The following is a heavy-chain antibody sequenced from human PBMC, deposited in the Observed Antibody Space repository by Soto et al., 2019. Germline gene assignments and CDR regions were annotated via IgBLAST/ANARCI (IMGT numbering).Heavy chain of an antibody. V-gene: IGHV3-23*01. D-gene: IGHD4-17*01. J-gene: IGHJ6*02. CDR1: GFTFSSYA. Sequence: PGGSLRLSCAASGFTFSSYAMSWVRQAPGKGLEWVSAISGSGGSTYYADSVKGRFTISGDNSKNTLYLQMNSLRAEDTAVYYCAKDRYGDYYYYGMDVWGQGTTGTVSS. CDR3: AKDRYGDYYYYGMDV. CDR2: ISGSGGST.